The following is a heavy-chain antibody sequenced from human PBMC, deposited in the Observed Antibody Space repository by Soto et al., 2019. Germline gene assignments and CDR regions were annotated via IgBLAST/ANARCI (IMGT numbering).Heavy chain of an antibody. D-gene: IGHD2-8*01. J-gene: IGHJ6*02. V-gene: IGHV1-18*01. CDR1: GYTFTSYG. CDR2: ISAYNGNT. CDR3: ARDWKVVLMKDGMAV. Sequence: ASVKVSCKASGYTFTSYGISWVRQAPGQGLEWMGWISAYNGNTNYAQKLQGRVTMTTDTSTSTAYMELRSLRSDDTAVYYCARDWKVVLMKDGMAVWAKGPRSPSP.